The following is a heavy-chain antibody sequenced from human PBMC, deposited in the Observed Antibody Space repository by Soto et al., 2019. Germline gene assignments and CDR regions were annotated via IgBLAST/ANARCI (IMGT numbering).Heavy chain of an antibody. CDR2: ISSSSSTI. J-gene: IGHJ4*02. CDR3: GRFFFYYDSGVFGGY. CDR1: GFTFSSYS. V-gene: IGHV3-48*02. Sequence: PGGSLRLSCAASGFTFSSYSMNWVRQAPGKGLEWVSYISSSSSTIYYADSVKGRFTISRDNAKNSLYLQMNSLRDEDTAVYYCGRFFFYYDSGVFGGYWGRGTLVSVSS. D-gene: IGHD3-22*01.